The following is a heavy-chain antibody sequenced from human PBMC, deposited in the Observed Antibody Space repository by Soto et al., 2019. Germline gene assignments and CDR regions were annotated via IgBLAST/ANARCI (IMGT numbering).Heavy chain of an antibody. V-gene: IGHV3-23*01. CDR2: ISVSGDST. CDR1: GFTFSSYA. J-gene: IGHJ4*02. Sequence: EVQLLESGGGLVQPGGSLRLSCAASGFTFSSYAMSWVRQAPGKGLEWVSGISVSGDSTYYAGSVKGRFTISRDNSKRTLSLQMNSLRAEDTAVYYCAKIFRYGDPEYWGQGALVTVSS. CDR3: AKIFRYGDPEY. D-gene: IGHD2-21*02.